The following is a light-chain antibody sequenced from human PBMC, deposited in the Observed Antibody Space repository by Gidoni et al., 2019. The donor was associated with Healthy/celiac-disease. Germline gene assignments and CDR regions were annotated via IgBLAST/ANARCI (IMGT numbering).Light chain of an antibody. Sequence: DIQMTQSPSSLSASVGDRVTITCQASQDISNYLNWYQQKPGKAPKLLIYDASTLETGVPSRFSGSGSGTDFTFTISRLQPEDIATYYCQQYDNLPLTFGPGTKVDIK. CDR2: DAS. CDR1: QDISNY. V-gene: IGKV1-33*01. J-gene: IGKJ3*01. CDR3: QQYDNLPLT.